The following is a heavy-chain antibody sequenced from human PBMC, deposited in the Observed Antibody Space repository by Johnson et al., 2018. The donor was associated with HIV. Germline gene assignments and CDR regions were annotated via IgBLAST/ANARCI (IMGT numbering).Heavy chain of an antibody. J-gene: IGHJ3*02. Sequence: VQLVESGGGLVQPGGSLRLSCAVSGFTFDNFAMHWVRQAPGKGLEWVSSISWDSGTIGYADSVKGRFTISRDNAKISLYLQMDSLNIEDTAVYYCTRSDSTYYNFWSGYYTGAFDIWGQGTMVTVSS. CDR3: TRSDSTYYNFWSGYYTGAFDI. CDR1: GFTFDNFA. CDR2: ISWDSGTI. D-gene: IGHD3-3*01. V-gene: IGHV3-9*01.